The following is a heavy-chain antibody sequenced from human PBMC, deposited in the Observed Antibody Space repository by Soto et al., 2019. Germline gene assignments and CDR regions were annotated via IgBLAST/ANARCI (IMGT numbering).Heavy chain of an antibody. J-gene: IGHJ4*02. CDR1: GFTFTSSA. V-gene: IGHV1-58*01. CDR3: ARSGSGNPPDY. Sequence: SVKVSCKASGFTFTSSAVQWVRQARGQRLEWIGWIGVGSGNTDYAQKFQERVTITRDMSTSTAYMELSSLRSEDTAVYYCARSGSGNPPDYWGQGTLVTVSS. D-gene: IGHD3-10*01. CDR2: IGVGSGNT.